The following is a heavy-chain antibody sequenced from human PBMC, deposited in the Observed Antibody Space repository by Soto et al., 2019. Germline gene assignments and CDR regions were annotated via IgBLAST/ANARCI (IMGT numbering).Heavy chain of an antibody. Sequence: GGSLRLSCTASGFTLNYYWMHWVRQAPGKGLVWVSRINSDGSTTNYADSVKGRFTISRDNAKNTLYLEMNSLRAEDTAVYYCANFYSGSYSTYWGQGTLVTVSS. J-gene: IGHJ4*02. V-gene: IGHV3-74*01. D-gene: IGHD1-26*01. CDR3: ANFYSGSYSTY. CDR2: INSDGSTT. CDR1: GFTLNYYW.